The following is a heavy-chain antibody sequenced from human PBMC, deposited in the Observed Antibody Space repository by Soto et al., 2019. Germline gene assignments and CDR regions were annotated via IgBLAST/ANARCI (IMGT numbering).Heavy chain of an antibody. V-gene: IGHV4-4*02. D-gene: IGHD6-19*01. J-gene: IGHJ4*02. CDR2: ISHSGSV. CDR1: GDSISTNYF. Sequence: QVLLQESGPGLMQPSGTLSLSCAVSGDSISTNYFWGWVRQPPGKGLEWVGDISHSGSVNYNPSLKSRVTIAIDKSKNQFSLKLNSVTAADTAVYYCARSFGWYAIEYWGQGTLVIVSS. CDR3: ARSFGWYAIEY.